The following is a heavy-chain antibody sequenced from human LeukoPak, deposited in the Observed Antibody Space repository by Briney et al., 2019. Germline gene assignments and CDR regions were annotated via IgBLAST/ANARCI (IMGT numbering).Heavy chain of an antibody. CDR3: ARARLKSDVGWFDP. D-gene: IGHD1-26*01. CDR2: ISYSGST. V-gene: IGHV4-59*01. Sequence: SETLSLTCTVSGGSISSYYWSWIRQPPGKGLEWIGYISYSGSTNYNPSLKNQVTISVDTSKNQFSLKLSSVTAADTAVYYCARARLKSDVGWFDPWGQGTLVTVSS. CDR1: GGSISSYY. J-gene: IGHJ5*02.